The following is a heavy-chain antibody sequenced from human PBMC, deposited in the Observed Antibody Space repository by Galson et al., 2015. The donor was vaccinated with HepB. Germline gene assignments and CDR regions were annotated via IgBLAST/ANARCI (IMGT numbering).Heavy chain of an antibody. CDR1: GFTFSSYS. Sequence: SLRLSCAASGFTFSSYSMNWVRQAPGEGLEWVSSISSSSTYIYYADSVKGRFTISRDNAKNSLYLQMNSLRAEDTAVYYCARDLAHWFDPWGQGTLVIVSS. D-gene: IGHD3-16*01. J-gene: IGHJ5*02. CDR2: ISSSSTYI. CDR3: ARDLAHWFDP. V-gene: IGHV3-21*01.